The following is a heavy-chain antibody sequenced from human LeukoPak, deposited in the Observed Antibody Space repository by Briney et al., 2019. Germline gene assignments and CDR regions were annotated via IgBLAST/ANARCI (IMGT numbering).Heavy chain of an antibody. CDR2: IYTSGSI. V-gene: IGHV4-4*07. Sequence: SETLSLTCTVSGGSISSYYWSWIRQPAGKGLEWIGRIYTSGSINYNPSLKSRVTMSVDTSKNQFSLKPNSVTAADTAVYYCARDGRAYGSGSYYYFDYWGQGTLVTVSS. CDR3: ARDGRAYGSGSYYYFDY. J-gene: IGHJ4*02. CDR1: GGSISSYY. D-gene: IGHD3-10*01.